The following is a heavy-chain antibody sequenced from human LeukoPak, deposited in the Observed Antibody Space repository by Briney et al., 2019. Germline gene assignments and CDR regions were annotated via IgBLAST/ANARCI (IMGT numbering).Heavy chain of an antibody. CDR1: RFTFSSYA. J-gene: IGHJ4*02. CDR2: ISSSGSTI. D-gene: IGHD3-16*02. CDR3: ARGRWGSYRYTFDY. Sequence: GGSLRLSCGASRFTFSSYAMSWVRQAPGKGLEWVSYISSSGSTIYYADSVKGRFTISRDNAKNSLYLQMNSLRAEDTAVYYCARGRWGSYRYTFDYWGQGTLVTVSS. V-gene: IGHV3-48*03.